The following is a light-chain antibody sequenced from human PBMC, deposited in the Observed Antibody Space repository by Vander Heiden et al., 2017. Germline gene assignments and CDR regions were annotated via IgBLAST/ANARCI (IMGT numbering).Light chain of an antibody. CDR2: GAA. CDR3: LQYHNWPPWT. CDR1: QSISSN. V-gene: IGKV3-15*01. J-gene: IGKJ1*01. Sequence: EVVMTQSPATLSVSPGERATLSCRASQSISSNLAWYQQKPGQSPRLLIYGAAKRATGIPARFSGSGSGTEFTLTISSLQSEDFAVYYCLQYHNWPPWTFGPGTKVEIK.